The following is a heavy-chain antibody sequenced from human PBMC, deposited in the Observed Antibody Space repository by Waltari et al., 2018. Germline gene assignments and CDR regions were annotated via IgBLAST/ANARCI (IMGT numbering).Heavy chain of an antibody. J-gene: IGHJ4*02. D-gene: IGHD6-13*01. CDR1: GYTFTGYY. Sequence: QVQLVQSGAEVKKPGASVKVSCKASGYTFTGYYMHWVRQAPGQGLEWMGWSKPKSGGTNDAQKFQGRVTMTRDTSISTAYMELSRLRSDDTAVYYCARRVSIGSWYDYWGQGTLVTVSS. CDR3: ARRVSIGSWYDY. V-gene: IGHV1-2*02. CDR2: SKPKSGGT.